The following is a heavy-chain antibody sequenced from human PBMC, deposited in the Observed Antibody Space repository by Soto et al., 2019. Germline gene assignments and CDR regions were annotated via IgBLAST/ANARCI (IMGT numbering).Heavy chain of an antibody. V-gene: IGHV3-15*05. D-gene: IGHD6-13*01. Sequence: EVQLVESGGDMVKPGGSLRLSCSASGFTFSDGWMSWVRQAPGKGVEWIARIKSKSNGGKADYAASVKGRFTISRDDSTNTVFLQMNSLKIEDTAVYYCTTDREIAAIVRFGSWGQGTLVTVSS. CDR1: GFTFSDGW. CDR2: IKSKSNGGKA. J-gene: IGHJ4*02. CDR3: TTDREIAAIVRFGS.